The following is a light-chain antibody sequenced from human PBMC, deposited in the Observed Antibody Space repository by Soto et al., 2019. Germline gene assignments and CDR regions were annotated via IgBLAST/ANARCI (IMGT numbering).Light chain of an antibody. CDR1: QSVSDK. CDR3: QQYYNWPQT. Sequence: EILMTQSPGTLSVSPGEGATLSYRASQSVSDKVAWYQQKPGQAPRLLIYGAFNRATAIPARFSGSGSGTEFTLTISSLQSEDFAVYYCQQYYNWPQTFGRGTKVEVK. CDR2: GAF. J-gene: IGKJ1*01. V-gene: IGKV3-15*01.